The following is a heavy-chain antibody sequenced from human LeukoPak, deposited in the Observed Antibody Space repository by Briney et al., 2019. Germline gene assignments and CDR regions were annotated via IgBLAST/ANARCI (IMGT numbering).Heavy chain of an antibody. V-gene: IGHV3-21*01. D-gene: IGHD3-22*01. J-gene: IGHJ3*02. Sequence: GGSLRLSCAASGFTFSSYSMNWVRQAPGKGLEWVSSISGSSSYIYYADSVKGRFTISRDNAKNSLYLQMNSLRAEDTAVYYCARDRLRTYYYDSSGYYANGVDAFDIWGQGTMVTVSS. CDR1: GFTFSSYS. CDR3: ARDRLRTYYYDSSGYYANGVDAFDI. CDR2: ISGSSSYI.